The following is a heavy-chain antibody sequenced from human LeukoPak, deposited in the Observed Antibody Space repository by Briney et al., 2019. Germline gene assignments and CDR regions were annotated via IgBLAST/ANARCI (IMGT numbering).Heavy chain of an antibody. CDR1: GGSFSGYY. J-gene: IGHJ4*02. CDR3: ARARGLLLFDY. V-gene: IGHV4-34*01. D-gene: IGHD2-15*01. Sequence: SETLSLTCAVYGGSFSGYYWSWIRQPPGKGLEWIGEINHSGSTNYNPSLKSRVTISVDTSKNQFSLKLSPVTAADTAVYYCARARGLLLFDYWGQGTLVTVSS. CDR2: INHSGST.